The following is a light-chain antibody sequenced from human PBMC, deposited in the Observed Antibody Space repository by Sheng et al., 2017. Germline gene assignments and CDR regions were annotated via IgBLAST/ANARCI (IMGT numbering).Light chain of an antibody. CDR2: AAS. CDR3: QQSFSTLPYT. Sequence: DIQMIQSPSSLSASIGDRVTITCRADQSISTYLNWYQQKPGKAPKLLIYAASSLQSGVPSRFSGSGSGTDFTLTINSLQPEDFATYYCQQSFSTLPYTFGQGTKLEIK. CDR1: QSISTY. V-gene: IGKV1-39*01. J-gene: IGKJ2*01.